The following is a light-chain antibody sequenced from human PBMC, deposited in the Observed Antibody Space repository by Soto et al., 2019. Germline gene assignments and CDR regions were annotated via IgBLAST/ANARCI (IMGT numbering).Light chain of an antibody. V-gene: IGLV2-18*02. CDR3: SSYTISSTYV. J-gene: IGLJ7*01. CDR1: SSDVGSYNR. Sequence: QSALTQPPSVSGSPGQSVAISCTGTSSDVGSYNRVSWYQQPPGTAPKLMIYDVNNRPSGVPDRFSGSKSGNTASLTISGLRAEDEADYYCSSYTISSTYVFGTGTQLTVL. CDR2: DVN.